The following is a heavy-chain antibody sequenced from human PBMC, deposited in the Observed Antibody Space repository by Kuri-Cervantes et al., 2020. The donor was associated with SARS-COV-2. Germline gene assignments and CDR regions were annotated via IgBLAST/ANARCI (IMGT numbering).Heavy chain of an antibody. V-gene: IGHV3-23*01. J-gene: IGHJ5*02. Sequence: GESLKISCAASGFSVSCNEMTWVRQAPGKGLKWVSSFSGAGGPYYADSVKGRFTISRDNSKNTLYLQMNSLRAEDTAVYYCAKVQQLGSSWYWFDPWGQGTLVTVSS. CDR2: FSGAGGP. D-gene: IGHD6-13*01. CDR3: AKVQQLGSSWYWFDP. CDR1: GFSVSCNE.